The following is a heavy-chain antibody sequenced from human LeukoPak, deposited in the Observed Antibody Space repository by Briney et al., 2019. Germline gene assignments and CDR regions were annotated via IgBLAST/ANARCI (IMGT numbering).Heavy chain of an antibody. D-gene: IGHD3-3*01. Sequence: SVKVSCKASGGTFSIYTISWVRQAPGQGLEWMGRIIPILGIATYAQKVRGRVTIIADKSTSTAYMELSSLRSEDTAVYYCAREAVVSGFLAWFNSLDYWGQGILVTVSS. J-gene: IGHJ4*02. CDR3: AREAVVSGFLAWFNSLDY. V-gene: IGHV1-69*04. CDR1: GGTFSIYT. CDR2: IIPILGIA.